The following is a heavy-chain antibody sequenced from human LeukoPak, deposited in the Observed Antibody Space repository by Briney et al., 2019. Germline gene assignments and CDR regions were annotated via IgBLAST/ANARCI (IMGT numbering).Heavy chain of an antibody. D-gene: IGHD2-2*01. V-gene: IGHV1-18*01. Sequence: GASVKVSCKASGYTFTSYGISWVRQAPGQGLEWMGWISAYNGNTNYAQKLQGRVTMTTDTSTSTAYMELRSLRSDDTAVYYCARDDRGYCSSTSCYVIDYWCQGTLVTVSS. J-gene: IGHJ4*02. CDR1: GYTFTSYG. CDR2: ISAYNGNT. CDR3: ARDDRGYCSSTSCYVIDY.